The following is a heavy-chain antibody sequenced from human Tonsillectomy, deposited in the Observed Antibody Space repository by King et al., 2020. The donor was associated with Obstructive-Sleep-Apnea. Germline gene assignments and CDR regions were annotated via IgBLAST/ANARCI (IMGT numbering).Heavy chain of an antibody. CDR1: GFTFSSYA. J-gene: IGHJ4*02. V-gene: IGHV3-23*04. CDR2: ISGSGGRT. Sequence: VQLVESGGGLVQPGGSLRLSCAASGFTFSSYAMSWVRQAPGKGLEWVSGISGSGGRTYYADSVKGRFTISRDNSKNTLYLQMNSPRAEDTAVYYCAKDSYYYGSGSFDYWGQGTLVTVSS. D-gene: IGHD3-10*01. CDR3: AKDSYYYGSGSFDY.